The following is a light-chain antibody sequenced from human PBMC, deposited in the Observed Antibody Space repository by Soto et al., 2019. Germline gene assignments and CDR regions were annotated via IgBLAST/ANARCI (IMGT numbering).Light chain of an antibody. V-gene: IGKV3-15*01. CDR2: GAS. J-gene: IGKJ4*01. CDR1: RTIGSN. Sequence: EIVMTQSPATLSVSPGERATLSCRASRTIGSNLAWYQQKPGQAPRLLIYGASTRATAIPARFTGSGSGTEFTLTISSLQSEDFAVYSCQQYNSWPLTFGGGTKVEIK. CDR3: QQYNSWPLT.